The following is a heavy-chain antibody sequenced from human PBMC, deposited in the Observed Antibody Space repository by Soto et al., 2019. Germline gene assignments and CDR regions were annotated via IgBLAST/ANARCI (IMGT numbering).Heavy chain of an antibody. CDR3: ARDPLITRFLNNTRYYYYGMDV. CDR2: ISYDGSNK. J-gene: IGHJ6*02. Sequence: QVQLVESGGGVVQPGRSLRLSCAASGFTFSSYAMHWVLQAPGKGLEWVAVISYDGSNKYYADSVKGRFTISRDNSKNTLYLQMNSLRAEDTAVYYCARDPLITRFLNNTRYYYYGMDVWGQGTTVTVSS. V-gene: IGHV3-30-3*01. CDR1: GFTFSSYA. D-gene: IGHD3-3*01.